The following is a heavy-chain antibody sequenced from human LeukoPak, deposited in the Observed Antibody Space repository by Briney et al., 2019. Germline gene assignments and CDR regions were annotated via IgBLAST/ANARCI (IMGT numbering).Heavy chain of an antibody. CDR3: ARGKLLWFGESAFDI. CDR2: INHSGST. V-gene: IGHV4-39*07. Sequence: SETLSLTCTVSGGSISSGGYYWSWIRQPPGKGLEWIGEINHSGSTNYNPSLKSRVTISVDTSKNQFSLKLSSVTAADTAVYYCARGKLLWFGESAFDIWGQGTMVTVSS. CDR1: GGSISSGGYY. D-gene: IGHD3-10*01. J-gene: IGHJ3*02.